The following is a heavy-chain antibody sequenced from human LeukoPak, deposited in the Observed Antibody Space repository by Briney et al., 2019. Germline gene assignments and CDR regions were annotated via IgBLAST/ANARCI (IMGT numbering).Heavy chain of an antibody. CDR1: GGSVSSGSYY. D-gene: IGHD3-3*01. J-gene: IGHJ4*02. Sequence: SETLSLTCTVSGGSVSSGSYYWNWIRQPPGKGLEFIGFIYYSGSTNYNPSLKSRVTISVDTSKNQFSLKLSSVTAADTAVYYCARFHGVVTSFDYWGQGTLVTVSS. V-gene: IGHV4-61*01. CDR3: ARFHGVVTSFDY. CDR2: IYYSGST.